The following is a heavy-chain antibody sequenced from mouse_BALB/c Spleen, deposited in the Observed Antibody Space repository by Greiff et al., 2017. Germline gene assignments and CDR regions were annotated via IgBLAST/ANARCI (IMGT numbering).Heavy chain of an antibody. CDR3: TRSNWAFDY. Sequence: QVQLKQPGAELVRPGASVKLSCKASGYTFTSYWINWVKQRPGQGLEWIGNIYPSDSYTNYNQKFKDKATLTVDKSSSTAYMQLSSPTSEDSAVYYCTRSNWAFDYWGQGTTLTVSS. J-gene: IGHJ2*01. D-gene: IGHD4-1*02. CDR2: IYPSDSYT. V-gene: IGHV1-69*02. CDR1: GYTFTSYW.